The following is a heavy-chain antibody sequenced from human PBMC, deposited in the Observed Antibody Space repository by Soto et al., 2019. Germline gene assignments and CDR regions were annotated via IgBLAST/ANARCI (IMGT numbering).Heavy chain of an antibody. CDR1: GFTFSNNA. CDR2: ISYDGSNK. Sequence: QVQLVESGGGVVQPGRSLRLSCAASGFTFSNNAMDWVRQAPGKGLEWVAVISYDGSNKYIAESVKGRFTISRDNSKNTLFLQMNSLRAEDTAVYYCARGTTTYAFSAMDVWGPGTTVTVSS. V-gene: IGHV3-30-3*01. J-gene: IGHJ6*02. CDR3: ARGTTTYAFSAMDV. D-gene: IGHD3-16*01.